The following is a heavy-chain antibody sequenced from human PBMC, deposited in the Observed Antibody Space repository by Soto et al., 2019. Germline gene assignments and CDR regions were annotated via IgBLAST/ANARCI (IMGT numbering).Heavy chain of an antibody. CDR3: AKDEEDIVVVPAASTLSVYYYGMDV. D-gene: IGHD2-2*01. CDR1: GFTFSSYG. Sequence: QVQLVESGGGVVQPGRSLRLSCAASGFTFSSYGMHWVRQAPGKGLEWVAVISYDGSNKYYADSVKGRFTISRDNSKNTLYLHMNSLRAEDTAVYYCAKDEEDIVVVPAASTLSVYYYGMDVWGQGTTVTVSS. V-gene: IGHV3-30*18. CDR2: ISYDGSNK. J-gene: IGHJ6*02.